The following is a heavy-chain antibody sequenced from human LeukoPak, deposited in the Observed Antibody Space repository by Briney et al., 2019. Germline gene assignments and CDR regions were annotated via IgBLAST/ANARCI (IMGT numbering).Heavy chain of an antibody. CDR1: GFTFSSYG. V-gene: IGHV3-33*01. CDR3: ARDLNAAKNGLHYGADC. Sequence: PGGSLRLSCEASGFTFSSYGMHWVRQAPGKGLEWVAIISYDGNERYYVDSMRGRFTISRDNSKNTVDLQMDSLRAEDTAVYYCARDLNAAKNGLHYGADCWGQGSLVILSS. CDR2: ISYDGNER. D-gene: IGHD3-16*01. J-gene: IGHJ4*02.